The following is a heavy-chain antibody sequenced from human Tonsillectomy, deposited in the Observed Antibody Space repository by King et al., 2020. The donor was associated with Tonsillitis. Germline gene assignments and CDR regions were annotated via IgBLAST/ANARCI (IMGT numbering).Heavy chain of an antibody. CDR3: AGWSVGSSFAHYHYTGLDV. CDR2: IDPSDSET. CDR1: GYTFTSYW. V-gene: IGHV5-10-1*03. Sequence: VQLVESGAEVKKPGESLRISCKGSGYTFTSYWITWVRQMPGKGLEWMGRIDPSDSETNYSPSFQGHVTISADKSISTAYVQWSSLKASDTSTYYCAGWSVGSSFAHYHYTGLDVWGQGTPVTVSS. J-gene: IGHJ6*02. D-gene: IGHD6-13*01.